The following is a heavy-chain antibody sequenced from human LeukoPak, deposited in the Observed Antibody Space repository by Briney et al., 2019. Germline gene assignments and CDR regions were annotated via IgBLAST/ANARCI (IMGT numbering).Heavy chain of an antibody. CDR2: ISGSGGST. V-gene: IGHV3-23*01. CDR1: GGSISSSN. Sequence: GTLSLTCAVSGGSISSSNWWSWVRQPPGKGLEWVSAISGSGGSTYYADSVKGRFTISRDNSKNTLYLQMNSLRAEDTAVYYCPLGGYSSGWGDWGQGTLVTVSS. J-gene: IGHJ4*02. D-gene: IGHD6-19*01. CDR3: PLGGYSSGWGD.